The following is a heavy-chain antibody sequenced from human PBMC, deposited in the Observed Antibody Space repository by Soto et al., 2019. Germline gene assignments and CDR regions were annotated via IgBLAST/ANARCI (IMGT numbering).Heavy chain of an antibody. CDR3: AKAQAEQWLVNDYYYYGMDV. J-gene: IGHJ6*02. Sequence: GGSLRLSCAASGFTFSSYGMHWVRQAPGKGLEWVAVISYDGSNKYYADSVKGRFTISRDNSKNTLYLQMNSLRAEDTAVYYCAKAQAEQWLVNDYYYYGMDVWGQGTTVTVSS. D-gene: IGHD6-19*01. V-gene: IGHV3-30*18. CDR1: GFTFSSYG. CDR2: ISYDGSNK.